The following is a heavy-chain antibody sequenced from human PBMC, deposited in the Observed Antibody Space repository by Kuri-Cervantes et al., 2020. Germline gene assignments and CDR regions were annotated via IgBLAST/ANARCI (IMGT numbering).Heavy chain of an antibody. CDR2: ISYDGSNK. Sequence: GGSLRLSCAASGFTFDDYAMHWVRQAPGKGLEWVAVISYDGSNKYYADSVKGRFTISRDNSKNTLYLQMNSLRAEDTAVYYCYYYGSGSYYQDAFDIWGQGTMVTVSS. J-gene: IGHJ3*02. D-gene: IGHD3-10*01. V-gene: IGHV3-30*03. CDR1: GFTFDDYA. CDR3: YYYGSGSYYQDAFDI.